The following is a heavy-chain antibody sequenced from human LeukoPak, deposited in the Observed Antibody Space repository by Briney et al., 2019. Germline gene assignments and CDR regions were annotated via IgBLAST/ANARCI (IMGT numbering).Heavy chain of an antibody. V-gene: IGHV4-34*01. D-gene: IGHD4-23*01. CDR1: GGSFSGYY. J-gene: IGHJ4*02. CDR3: ARDYGGAVLLTSFDY. CDR2: INHSGST. Sequence: PSETLSLTCAVCGGSFSGYYWSWVRQPPGKGLEGIGEINHSGSTKYNPYLKSRGTISVDKTKNQIALKLSSVTAADTAVYYCARDYGGAVLLTSFDYWGQGTLVTVSS.